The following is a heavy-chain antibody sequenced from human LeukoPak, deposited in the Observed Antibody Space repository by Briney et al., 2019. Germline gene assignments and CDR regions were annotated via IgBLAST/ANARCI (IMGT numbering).Heavy chain of an antibody. Sequence: GASVKVSCRTSGYTFMHRGISWVRQAPGQGFEWMGWISPYNGKTNYAQKLQGRVTMTTDTSTSTAYLEVRSLTSDDTAMYYCARGGAAAGGDFWGQGTLVAVSS. J-gene: IGHJ4*02. CDR3: ARGGAAAGGDF. CDR1: GYTFMHRG. CDR2: ISPYNGKT. D-gene: IGHD6-13*01. V-gene: IGHV1-18*01.